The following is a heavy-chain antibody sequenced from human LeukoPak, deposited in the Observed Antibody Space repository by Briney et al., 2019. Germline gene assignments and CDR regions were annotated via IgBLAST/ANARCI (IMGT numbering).Heavy chain of an antibody. Sequence: GGSLRLSCAASGSTFASFAMSWVRQAPGKGLEWVSAISGGDGSTYYTDSVKGRFTISTDNSKNMLYLQMNSLRPEDTAVYYCAKENSGTYLYYFDYWGQGTLVTVSS. CDR2: ISGGDGST. D-gene: IGHD1-26*01. J-gene: IGHJ4*02. CDR1: GSTFASFA. CDR3: AKENSGTYLYYFDY. V-gene: IGHV3-23*01.